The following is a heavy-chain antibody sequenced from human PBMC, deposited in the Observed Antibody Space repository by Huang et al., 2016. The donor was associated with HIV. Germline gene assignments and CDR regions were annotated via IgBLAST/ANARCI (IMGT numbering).Heavy chain of an antibody. V-gene: IGHV3-74*01. D-gene: IGHD3-22*01. Sequence: EVQLVESGGGLVQPGGSLRLSCAASGFTFSSYWMHWVRQAAVKGLGWVSRINSDGSSSGYADSVKGRFTISRDNAKNTLYLQMNSLRAEDTAVYYCVRDPRIQSWLNYFDYWGQGTLVSVSS. CDR3: VRDPRIQSWLNYFDY. J-gene: IGHJ4*02. CDR1: GFTFSSYW. CDR2: INSDGSSS.